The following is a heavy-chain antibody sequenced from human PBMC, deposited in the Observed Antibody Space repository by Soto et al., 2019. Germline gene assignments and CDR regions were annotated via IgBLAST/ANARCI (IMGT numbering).Heavy chain of an antibody. CDR1: GFTLRNYA. Sequence: EVQLLESGGGVVQPGGSLRLSCEASGFTLRNYAMTWILQAPGKGLEWVSLISANDVGSYYAESVKTRFTISTDQSRNTVYLQIDSLRADDTAIYYCAKAKNDYNWDNRPPFDYWGQGTLVTVSS. V-gene: IGHV3-23*01. CDR3: AKAKNDYNWDNRPPFDY. D-gene: IGHD1-20*01. CDR2: ISANDVGS. J-gene: IGHJ4*02.